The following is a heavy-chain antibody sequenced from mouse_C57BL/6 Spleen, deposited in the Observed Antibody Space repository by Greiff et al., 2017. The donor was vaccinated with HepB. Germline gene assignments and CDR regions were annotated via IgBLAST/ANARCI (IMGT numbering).Heavy chain of an antibody. Sequence: VQLQQSGAELVKPGASVKISCKASGYAFSSYWLTWVKQRPGKGLEWIGQIYPGDGDTNYNGKFKGKATLTADKSSSTAYMQLSSLTSEDSAVYDSERRGYGRCCDDWGKGSTLTVAS. J-gene: IGHJ2*01. CDR1: GYAFSSYW. CDR3: ERRGYGRCCDD. D-gene: IGHD1-1*01. V-gene: IGHV1-80*01. CDR2: IYPGDGDT.